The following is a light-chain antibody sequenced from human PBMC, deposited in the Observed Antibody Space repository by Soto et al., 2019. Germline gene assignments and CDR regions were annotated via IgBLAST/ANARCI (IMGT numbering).Light chain of an antibody. V-gene: IGLV2-14*01. CDR2: EVR. J-gene: IGLJ3*02. CDR3: TSYTTSSTHWV. Sequence: QSALTQPASVSGSPGQSITISCTGTSSDVGGYNYVSWYQQHPGKAPKLMIYEVRNRPSGVSNRFSGSKSGNTASLTISGLQAEDEADYYCTSYTTSSTHWVFGGGTQLTVL. CDR1: SSDVGGYNY.